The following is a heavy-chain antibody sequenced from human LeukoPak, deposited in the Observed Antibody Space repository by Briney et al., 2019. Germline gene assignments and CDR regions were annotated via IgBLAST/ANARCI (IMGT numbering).Heavy chain of an antibody. CDR2: IIPIFGTA. Sequence: SVKVSCKASGGTFSSYAISWVRQAPGQGLEWMGGIIPIFGTANYAQKFQGRVTITADESTSTAYMELSSLRSEDTAVYYCARVGEAMVRGVISWFDLWGQGTLVTVSS. J-gene: IGHJ5*02. CDR3: ARVGEAMVRGVISWFDL. CDR1: GGTFSSYA. D-gene: IGHD3-10*01. V-gene: IGHV1-69*13.